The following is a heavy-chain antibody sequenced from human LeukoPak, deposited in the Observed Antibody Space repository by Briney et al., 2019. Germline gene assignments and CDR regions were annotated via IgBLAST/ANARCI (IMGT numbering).Heavy chain of an antibody. D-gene: IGHD3-3*01. CDR1: GGSFSGYY. V-gene: IGHV4-4*07. J-gene: IGHJ5*02. CDR3: ARDSVYVYDFWSGYPTNWFDP. Sequence: SETLSLTCAVYGGSFSGYYWSWIRQPAGKGLEWIGRIYTSGSTNYNPSLKSRVTISVDTSKNQFSLKLSSVTAADTAVYYCARDSVYVYDFWSGYPTNWFDPWGQGTLVTVSS. CDR2: IYTSGST.